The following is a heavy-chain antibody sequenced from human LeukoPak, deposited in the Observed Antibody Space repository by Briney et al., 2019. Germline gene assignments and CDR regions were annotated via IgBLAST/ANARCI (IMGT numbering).Heavy chain of an antibody. V-gene: IGHV4-59*01. D-gene: IGHD3-22*01. Sequence: SETLSLTCTVSGGSISSYYWSWIRQPPGKGLEWIGYIYSSGNTNYNPSLNSRVTISRDTSKNHFSLELSSVTAADTAVYFCASSYDKAVGDAFDIWGQGTMVTVSS. CDR3: ASSYDKAVGDAFDI. J-gene: IGHJ3*02. CDR1: GGSISSYY. CDR2: IYSSGNT.